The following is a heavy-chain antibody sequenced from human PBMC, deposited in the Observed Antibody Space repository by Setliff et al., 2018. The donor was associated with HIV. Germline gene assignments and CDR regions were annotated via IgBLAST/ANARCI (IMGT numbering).Heavy chain of an antibody. V-gene: IGHV3-30*02. CDR1: GFTFSSHG. D-gene: IGHD6-13*01. CDR3: TKGPRFASSTYYFDY. J-gene: IGHJ4*02. CDR2: IRYDGSDI. Sequence: GGSLRLSCEASGFTFSSHGMHWLRQAPGKGLEWVTFIRYDGSDIHYTDSVKGRFTISRDNSKNTLYLQMNSLSAEDTAVYYCTKGPRFASSTYYFDYWGQGTLVTVSS.